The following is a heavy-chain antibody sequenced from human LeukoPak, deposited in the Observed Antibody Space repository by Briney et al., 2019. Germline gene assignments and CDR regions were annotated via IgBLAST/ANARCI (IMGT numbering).Heavy chain of an antibody. CDR3: ARAKGLLWFGIYYFDY. D-gene: IGHD3-10*01. CDR1: GFTFRDYY. Sequence: GGSLRLSCAASGFTFRDYYMSWIRQAPGKGLEWASYISSSSSYTNYADSVKGRFTISRDNAKNSLYLQMNSLRAEDTAVYYCARAKGLLWFGIYYFDYWGQGTLVTVSS. J-gene: IGHJ4*02. CDR2: ISSSSSYT. V-gene: IGHV3-11*06.